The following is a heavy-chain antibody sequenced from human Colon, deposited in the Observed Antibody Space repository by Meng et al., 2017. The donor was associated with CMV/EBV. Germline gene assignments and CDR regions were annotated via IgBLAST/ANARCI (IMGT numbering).Heavy chain of an antibody. CDR1: GFTFGRYW. J-gene: IGHJ6*02. V-gene: IGHV3-7*01. CDR3: ARDHCASAICAYSDFWSGHFKQDGADL. CDR2: ITQDGGEK. Sequence: GGSLRLSCIASGFTFGRYWMNWVRQAPGKGPEWVASITQDGGEKVYADSVKGRFTISRDSHNNSLYLQMNSLRDEDTGIYYCARDHCASAICAYSDFWSGHFKQDGADLWGQGTMVTVSS. D-gene: IGHD3-3*01.